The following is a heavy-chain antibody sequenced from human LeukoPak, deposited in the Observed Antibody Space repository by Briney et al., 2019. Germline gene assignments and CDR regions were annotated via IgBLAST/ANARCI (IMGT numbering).Heavy chain of an antibody. CDR3: ARRYSGYPYGIDV. V-gene: IGHV3-74*01. J-gene: IGHJ6*02. Sequence: GGSLRLSCAASGFTFSSYAMSWVRQAPGKGLVWVSRMNSDGSSTSYADSVKGRFTISRDNAKNTLYLQMNSLRAEDTAVYYCARRYSGYPYGIDVWGQGTTVTVSS. D-gene: IGHD5-12*01. CDR2: MNSDGSST. CDR1: GFTFSSYA.